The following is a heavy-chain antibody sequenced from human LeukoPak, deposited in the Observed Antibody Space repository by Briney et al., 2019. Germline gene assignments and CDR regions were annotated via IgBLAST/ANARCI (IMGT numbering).Heavy chain of an antibody. CDR1: GFTFSSYA. CDR3: AKDRSDYARYYFDY. CDR2: ISYDGSNE. V-gene: IGHV3-30*18. J-gene: IGHJ4*02. D-gene: IGHD4-17*01. Sequence: GGTLRLSCAASGFTFSSYAMHWVRQAPGKGLEWVAIISYDGSNEFYADSVKGRLTISRDNSKNTLFLQMDSLRAEDTAVYYCAKDRSDYARYYFDYWGQGTLDSVSS.